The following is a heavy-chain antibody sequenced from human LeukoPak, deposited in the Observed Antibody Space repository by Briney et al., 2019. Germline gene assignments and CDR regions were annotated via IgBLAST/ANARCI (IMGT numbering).Heavy chain of an antibody. J-gene: IGHJ4*02. Sequence: GGSLRLSCAASGFTFSSYAMHWVRQAPGKGLEYVSAISSNGGSTYYANSVKGRFTISRDNSKNTLYLQMGSLRAEDMAVYYCASAQDNYDFWSGYLHYFDYWGQGTLVTVSS. V-gene: IGHV3-64*01. CDR1: GFTFSSYA. D-gene: IGHD3-3*01. CDR3: ASAQDNYDFWSGYLHYFDY. CDR2: ISSNGGST.